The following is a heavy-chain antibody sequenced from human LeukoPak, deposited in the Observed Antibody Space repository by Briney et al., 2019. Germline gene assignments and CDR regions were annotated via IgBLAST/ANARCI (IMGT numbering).Heavy chain of an antibody. CDR2: ISSSSSTI. D-gene: IGHD2-15*01. CDR3: AREGSDYYYYMDV. CDR1: GFTFSSYS. J-gene: IGHJ6*03. V-gene: IGHV3-48*04. Sequence: GGSLRLSCAASGFTFSSYSMNWVRQAPGKGLEWVSYISSSSSTIYYADSVKGRFTISRDNAKNSLYLQMNSLRAEDTAVYYCAREGSDYYYYMDVWGKGTTVTVSS.